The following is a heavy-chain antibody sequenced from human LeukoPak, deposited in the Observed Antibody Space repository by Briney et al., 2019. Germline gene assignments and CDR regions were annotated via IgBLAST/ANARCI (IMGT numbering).Heavy chain of an antibody. CDR2: MNPNSGNT. CDR1: GYTFTSYD. V-gene: IGHV1-8*01. Sequence: GASVKVSCKASGYTFTSYDINWVRQATGQGLEWMGWMNPNSGNTGYAQKFQGRVTMTRNTSISTAYMELSGLRSEDTAVYYCARSPYGGYGGIFDYWGQGTLVTVSS. CDR3: ARSPYGGYGGIFDY. J-gene: IGHJ4*02. D-gene: IGHD5-12*01.